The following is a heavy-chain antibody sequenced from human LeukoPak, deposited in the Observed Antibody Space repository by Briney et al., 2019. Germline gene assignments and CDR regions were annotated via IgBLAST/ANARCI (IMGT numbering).Heavy chain of an antibody. CDR3: ARDKYYYDSSGGGYYFDY. CDR2: ISYDGSNK. V-gene: IGHV3-30*04. D-gene: IGHD3-22*01. J-gene: IGHJ4*02. CDR1: GFTFSSYA. Sequence: GGSLRLSCAASGFTFSSYAMHWVRQAPGKGLEWVAVISYDGSNKYYADSVKGRFTISRDNSKNTLYLQMNSLRAEDTAVYYCARDKYYYDSSGGGYYFDYWGQGTLVTVSS.